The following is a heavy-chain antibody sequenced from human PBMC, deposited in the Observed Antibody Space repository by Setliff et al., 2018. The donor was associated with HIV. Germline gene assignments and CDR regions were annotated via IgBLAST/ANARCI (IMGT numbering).Heavy chain of an antibody. CDR3: ARVMVGAYDAFDL. J-gene: IGHJ3*01. Sequence: GESLKISCQSSGYSFSSNWIAWVRQMPGEGLEWMGIIYPGDSDTRYSPSLQGQVSISVDMPLNTAYLQWRSLKASDTAMYYYARVMVGAYDAFDLWGQGTMVT. CDR1: GYSFSSNW. V-gene: IGHV5-51*04. CDR2: IYPGDSDT. D-gene: IGHD1-26*01.